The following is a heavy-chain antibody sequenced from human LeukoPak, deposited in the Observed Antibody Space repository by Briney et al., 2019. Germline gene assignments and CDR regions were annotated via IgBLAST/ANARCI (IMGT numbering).Heavy chain of an antibody. CDR2: IYYSGST. Sequence: SETLSLTCTVSGGSISSYYWSWIRQLPGKGLEWIGYIYYSGSTNYNPSLKSRVTISVVRSKNQFSLKLSSVTAADTAVYYCARVKTDSEVGWLRLEGDYYYYYYMDVWGKGTTVTISS. CDR3: ARVKTDSEVGWLRLEGDYYYYYYMDV. J-gene: IGHJ6*03. CDR1: GGSISSYY. V-gene: IGHV4-59*01. D-gene: IGHD5-12*01.